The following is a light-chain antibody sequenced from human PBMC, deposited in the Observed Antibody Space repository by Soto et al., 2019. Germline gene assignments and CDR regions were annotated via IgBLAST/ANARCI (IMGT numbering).Light chain of an antibody. J-gene: IGKJ4*01. CDR2: GAS. V-gene: IGKV3-11*01. CDR1: QSLTTD. CDR3: QQRSNWPLT. Sequence: EIVMTQSPATLSVSPGERATLSCRASQSLTTDLAWYQQKPGQPHRLLIYGASTRATGIPARFSGSGSGTDFTLTISSLEPEDFAVYYCQQRSNWPLTFGGGTKVDIK.